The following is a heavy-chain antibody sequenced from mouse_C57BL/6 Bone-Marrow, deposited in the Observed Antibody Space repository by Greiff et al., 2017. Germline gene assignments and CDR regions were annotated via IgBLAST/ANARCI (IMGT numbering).Heavy chain of an antibody. CDR1: GFTFSSYG. Sequence: EVKLVKSGGDLVKPGGSLKLSCAASGFTFSSYGMSWVRQTPDKRLEWVATISSGGSYTYYPDSVKGRFTISRDNATNTLYLQMSSLKSEDTAMYYCARLPYYYGSSYGWFAYWGQGTLVTVSA. J-gene: IGHJ3*01. D-gene: IGHD1-1*01. CDR2: ISSGGSYT. V-gene: IGHV5-6*01. CDR3: ARLPYYYGSSYGWFAY.